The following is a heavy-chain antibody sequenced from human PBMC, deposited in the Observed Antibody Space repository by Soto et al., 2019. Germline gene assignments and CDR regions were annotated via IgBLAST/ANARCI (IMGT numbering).Heavy chain of an antibody. CDR2: IYYSGST. J-gene: IGHJ4*02. CDR3: ARGGVYDDILTGYFPGPFDY. CDR1: GGSISSYY. D-gene: IGHD3-9*01. Sequence: PSETLSLTCTVSGGSISSYYWSWIRQPPGKGLEWIGYIYYSGSTYYNPSLKSRVTISVDTSKNQFSLKLSSVTAADTAVYYCARGGVYDDILTGYFPGPFDYWGQGTLVTVSS. V-gene: IGHV4-59*08.